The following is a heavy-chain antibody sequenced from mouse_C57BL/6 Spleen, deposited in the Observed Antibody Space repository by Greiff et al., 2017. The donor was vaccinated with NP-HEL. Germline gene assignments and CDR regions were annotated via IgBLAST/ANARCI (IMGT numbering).Heavy chain of an antibody. D-gene: IGHD2-4*01. CDR2: INPNYGTT. V-gene: IGHV1-39*01. CDR3: ARPRIYYDYDEALYAMDY. J-gene: IGHJ4*01. CDR1: GYSFTDYN. Sequence: VQLKESGPELVKPGASVKISCKASGYSFTDYNMNWVKQSNGKSLEWIGVINPNYGTTSYNQKFKGKATLTVDQSSSTAYMQLNSLTSEDSAVYYCARPRIYYDYDEALYAMDYWGQGTSVTVSS.